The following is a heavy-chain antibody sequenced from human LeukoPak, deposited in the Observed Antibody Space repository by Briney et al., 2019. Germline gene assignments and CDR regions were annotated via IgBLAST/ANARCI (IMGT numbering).Heavy chain of an antibody. D-gene: IGHD5-24*01. CDR1: GYTFTSYD. Sequence: ASVKVSCKASGYTFTSYDINWVRQATGRGLEWMGWMTPNSGHTAYAQKFQGRVTITRNTSITTAYMELSSLRSEDTAVYYCARGRDGYNFGYFDLWGRGTLVTVSS. J-gene: IGHJ2*01. CDR3: ARGRDGYNFGYFDL. CDR2: MTPNSGHT. V-gene: IGHV1-8*03.